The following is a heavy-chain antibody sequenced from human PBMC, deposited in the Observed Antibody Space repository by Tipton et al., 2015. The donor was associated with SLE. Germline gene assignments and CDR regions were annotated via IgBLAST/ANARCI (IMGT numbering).Heavy chain of an antibody. Sequence: AGLVKPSQTLSLTCAVYGESFNGYFWTWIRQPPGKGLEWIAEIIHSGVTNYNPSLRSRVTISVDMSKKQVSLTLSSVTAADTAVYYCARLGGAPGYNWFDPWGQGTLATVSS. D-gene: IGHD3-16*01. CDR2: IIHSGVT. V-gene: IGHV4-34*12. CDR1: GESFNGYF. J-gene: IGHJ5*02. CDR3: ARLGGAPGYNWFDP.